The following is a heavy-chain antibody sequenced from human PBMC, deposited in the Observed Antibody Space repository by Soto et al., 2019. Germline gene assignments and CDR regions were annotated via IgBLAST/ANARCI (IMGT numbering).Heavy chain of an antibody. Sequence: SETLSLTCAVYGGSFSGYYGSWIRQPPGKGLEWIGEINHSGSTNYNPSLKSRVTISVDTSKNQFSLKLSSVTAADTAVYYCARYSRYSSSWRTNWFDPWGQGTLVTVSS. CDR3: ARYSRYSSSWRTNWFDP. D-gene: IGHD6-13*01. J-gene: IGHJ5*02. V-gene: IGHV4-34*01. CDR1: GGSFSGYY. CDR2: INHSGST.